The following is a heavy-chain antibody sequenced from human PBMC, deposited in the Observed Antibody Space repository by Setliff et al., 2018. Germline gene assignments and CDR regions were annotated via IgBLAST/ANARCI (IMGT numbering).Heavy chain of an antibody. D-gene: IGHD2-15*01. Sequence: KPSETLSLTRTVSDDSFTSSRYYWGWIRQAPGSGLEWIGSISYSGTPYYNASVESRVTISIDTSRNQFSLELRSVTVADTATYYCVRPGGTTVVARHFDYWGSGILVTVSS. CDR2: ISYSGTP. CDR3: VRPGGTTVVARHFDY. V-gene: IGHV4-39*01. CDR1: DDSFTSSRYY. J-gene: IGHJ4*01.